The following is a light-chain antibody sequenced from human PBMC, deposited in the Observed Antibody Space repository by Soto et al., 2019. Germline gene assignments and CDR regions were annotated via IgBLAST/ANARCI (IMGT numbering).Light chain of an antibody. CDR2: DDS. Sequence: SYELTQPPSVSVSPGQTARITCGGKTIGSKSVHWYQQKAGQAPVLVVYDDSDRPSGIPERFSGFNSVNTSTLTNSRVEAGDEADYYWQVLDSSIDDRIFGGRTKLTVL. J-gene: IGLJ2*01. V-gene: IGLV3-21*02. CDR3: QVLDSSIDDRI. CDR1: TIGSKS.